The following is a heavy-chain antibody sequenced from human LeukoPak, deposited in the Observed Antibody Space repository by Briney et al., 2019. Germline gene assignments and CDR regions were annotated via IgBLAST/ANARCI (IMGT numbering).Heavy chain of an antibody. D-gene: IGHD2-2*01. Sequence: PSETLSLTCTVSGGSISSSSYYWGWIRQPPGKGLEWIGSIYYSGSTYYNPSLKSRVTISVDTSKNQFSLKLSSVTAADTAVYYCAREGYCSSTSCYADKSDYWGQGTLVTVSS. V-gene: IGHV4-39*02. CDR3: AREGYCSSTSCYADKSDY. J-gene: IGHJ4*02. CDR1: GGSISSSSYY. CDR2: IYYSGST.